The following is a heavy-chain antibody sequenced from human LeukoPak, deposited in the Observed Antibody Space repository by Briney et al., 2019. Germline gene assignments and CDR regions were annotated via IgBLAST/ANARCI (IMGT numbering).Heavy chain of an antibody. Sequence: GGSLRLSCAASGFTFSSYSMNWVRQAPGKGLEWVSSISGSSSYINYADSVKGRFTISRDNAQNSLFLQLNSLRAEDTAVYYCARDPYSSGWYKNAFDIWGQGTMVTVSS. CDR1: GFTFSSYS. CDR2: ISGSSSYI. CDR3: ARDPYSSGWYKNAFDI. J-gene: IGHJ3*02. V-gene: IGHV3-21*01. D-gene: IGHD6-19*01.